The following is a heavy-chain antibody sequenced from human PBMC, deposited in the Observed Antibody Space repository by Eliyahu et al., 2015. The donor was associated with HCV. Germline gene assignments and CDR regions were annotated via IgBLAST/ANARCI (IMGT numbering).Heavy chain of an antibody. D-gene: IGHD6-13*01. J-gene: IGHJ4*02. CDR1: GFXFXXXG. Sequence: QVQLVESGGGVVQPGRSLRLSCAAXGFXFXXXGMHWVRQAPGKGLEWVAVISYDGSNKYYADSVKGRFTISRDNSKNTLYLQMNSLRAEDTAVYYCAKDGFTGIAAAGLFDYWGQGTLVTVSS. CDR3: AKDGFTGIAAAGLFDY. CDR2: ISYDGSNK. V-gene: IGHV3-30*18.